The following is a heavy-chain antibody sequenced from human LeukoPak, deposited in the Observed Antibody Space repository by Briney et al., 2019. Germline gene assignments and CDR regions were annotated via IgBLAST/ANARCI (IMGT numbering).Heavy chain of an antibody. D-gene: IGHD1-26*01. V-gene: IGHV1-18*01. J-gene: IGHJ3*02. Sequence: GASVKVSCKASGYTFPRYGVSWVRLAPGQGLEWMAWISAYNGNTDYAQNFQGRATMTTDTSTSTAYMELRSLRSDDTAVYYCARARYLTGSRDDAFDIWGQGTVVTVSS. CDR1: GYTFPRYG. CDR3: ARARYLTGSRDDAFDI. CDR2: ISAYNGNT.